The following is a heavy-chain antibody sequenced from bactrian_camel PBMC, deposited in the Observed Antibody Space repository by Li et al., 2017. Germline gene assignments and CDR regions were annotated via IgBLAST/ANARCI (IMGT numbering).Heavy chain of an antibody. CDR3: SPDCDSPYY. J-gene: IGHJ4*01. CDR1: VGSFYC. V-gene: IGHV3S53*01. CDR2: IDDVGST. Sequence: HVQLVESGGGPAQPGGSLRLSCAPSVGSFYCMGWYRQTPGKEREAVAAIDDVGSTSYANFAKGRFTISRDNAKSTLALQMNSLKPGDTAMYYCSPDCDSPYYSGQGTQVTVS.